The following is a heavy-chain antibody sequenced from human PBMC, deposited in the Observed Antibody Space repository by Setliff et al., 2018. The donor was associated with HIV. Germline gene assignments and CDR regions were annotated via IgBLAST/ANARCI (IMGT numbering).Heavy chain of an antibody. D-gene: IGHD6-19*01. CDR3: ARGRGWYGY. V-gene: IGHV4-38-2*01. CDR2: IYHSGST. J-gene: IGHJ4*02. Sequence: SETLSLTCAVSGYSISSGYYWGRIRQPPGKGLEWIGSIYHSGSTYYNPSLKSRVTISVDTSKNQFSLKLSSVTAADTAVYYCARGRGWYGYWGQGTVVTVSS. CDR1: GYSISSGYY.